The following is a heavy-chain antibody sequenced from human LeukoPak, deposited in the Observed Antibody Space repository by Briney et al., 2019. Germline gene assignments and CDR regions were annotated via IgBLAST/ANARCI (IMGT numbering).Heavy chain of an antibody. CDR2: IFYSGST. D-gene: IGHD3-3*01. CDR1: GRSISSYY. Sequence: SETLSLTCTVSGRSISSYYWSWIRQPPGQGLEWIGYIFYSGSTNYNPSLKSRVTISVDMSKNQVSLRLSSVTAADTAVYYCARAVSSIFGVVTPFDYWGQGTLVTVSS. CDR3: ARAVSSIFGVVTPFDY. J-gene: IGHJ4*02. V-gene: IGHV4-59*01.